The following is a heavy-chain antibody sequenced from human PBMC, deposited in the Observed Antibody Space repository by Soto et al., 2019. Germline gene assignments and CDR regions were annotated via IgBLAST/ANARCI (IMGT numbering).Heavy chain of an antibody. CDR3: ATYSGSYFPVGHDR. CDR1: GFMFSSYW. Sequence: VQLVESGGGLVEPGGSLRLSCEASGFMFSSYWMSWVRQAPGKGLEWVANIKQDGSEIHYLDSVEGRFTIFRDNARRSVYLQMNSLRVEDTAVYFCATYSGSYFPVGHDRWGQGTLVVVSS. D-gene: IGHD3-10*01. CDR2: IKQDGSEI. V-gene: IGHV3-7*01. J-gene: IGHJ5*02.